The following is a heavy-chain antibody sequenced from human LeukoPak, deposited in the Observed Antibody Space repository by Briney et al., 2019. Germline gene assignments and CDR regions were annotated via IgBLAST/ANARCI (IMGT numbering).Heavy chain of an antibody. D-gene: IGHD4-17*01. Sequence: PSETLSLTCTVSGGSISSYYWSWIRQPAGKGLEWIGRIYTSGSTNYNPSLKSRVTMSVDTSKNQFSLKLSSVTAADTAVYYCARDLGDYGDYFGDAFDIWGQGTMVTVSS. CDR3: ARDLGDYGDYFGDAFDI. J-gene: IGHJ3*02. V-gene: IGHV4-4*07. CDR1: GGSISSYY. CDR2: IYTSGST.